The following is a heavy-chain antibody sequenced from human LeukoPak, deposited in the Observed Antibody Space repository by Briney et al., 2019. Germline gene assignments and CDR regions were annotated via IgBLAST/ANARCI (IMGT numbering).Heavy chain of an antibody. CDR2: INPSGGST. J-gene: IGHJ4*02. V-gene: IGHV1-46*01. D-gene: IGHD2-21*01. Sequence: ASVKVSCKASGYTFTSYYMHWVRQAPGQGLEWMGIINPSGGSTSYAQKFQGRVTMTRDMSTSTVYMELSSLRSEDTAVYYCARDVWSPAYYFDHWGQGTLVTVSS. CDR3: ARDVWSPAYYFDH. CDR1: GYTFTSYY.